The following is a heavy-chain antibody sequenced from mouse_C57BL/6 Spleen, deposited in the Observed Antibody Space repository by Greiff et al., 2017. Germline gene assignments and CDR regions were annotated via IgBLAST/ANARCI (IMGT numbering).Heavy chain of an antibody. CDR2: IDPENGDT. CDR3: SMGLRRVMDY. J-gene: IGHJ4*01. CDR1: GFNIKDDY. Sequence: EVQLQQSGAELVRPGASVKLSCTASGFNIKDDYMHWVKQRPEQGLEWIGWIDPENGDTEYASKFQGKATITADTSSNPAYLQLSSLTSEDTAVYYCSMGLRRVMDYWGQGTSVTVSS. D-gene: IGHD2-2*01. V-gene: IGHV14-4*01.